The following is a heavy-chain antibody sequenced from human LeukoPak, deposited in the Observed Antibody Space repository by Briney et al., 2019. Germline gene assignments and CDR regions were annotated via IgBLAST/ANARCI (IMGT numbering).Heavy chain of an antibody. Sequence: PGGSLRLSCAASGFTFSSYSMNWVRQTPGKGLEWIGEIYHGGSTNYNPSLKSRVTISLDKSKNQLSLALSSVTAADTAVYYCARELGGHIYGSGSHDYWGQGTLVTVSS. D-gene: IGHD3-10*01. CDR2: IYHGGST. J-gene: IGHJ4*02. V-gene: IGHV4-4*02. CDR1: GFTFSSYSM. CDR3: ARELGGHIYGSGSHDY.